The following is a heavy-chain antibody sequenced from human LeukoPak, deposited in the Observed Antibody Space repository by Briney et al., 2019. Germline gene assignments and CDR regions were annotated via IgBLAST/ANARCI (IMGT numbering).Heavy chain of an antibody. J-gene: IGHJ4*02. CDR3: ARVAISRPDY. CDR1: GFTFSSYS. V-gene: IGHV3-48*01. D-gene: IGHD3-3*02. Sequence: GGSLRLSCAASGFTFSSYSMNWVRQAPGKGLEWVSYISSSSSTIYCADSVKGRFTISRDNAKNSLYLQMNSLRAEDTAVYYCARVAISRPDYWGQGTLVTVSS. CDR2: ISSSSSTI.